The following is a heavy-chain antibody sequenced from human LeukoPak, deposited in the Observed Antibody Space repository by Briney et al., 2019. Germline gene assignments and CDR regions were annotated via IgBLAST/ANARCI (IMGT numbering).Heavy chain of an antibody. CDR1: GGSLSGYY. V-gene: IGHV4-34*01. CDR3: ARGFSGGYFQH. J-gene: IGHJ1*01. CDR2: INHSGST. Sequence: TSETLSLTCAVYGGSLSGYYWSWIRQPPGKGLEWIGEINHSGSTNYNPSLKSRVTISVDTSKNQFSLKLSSVTAADTAVYYCARGFSGGYFQHWGQGTLVTVSS. D-gene: IGHD4-23*01.